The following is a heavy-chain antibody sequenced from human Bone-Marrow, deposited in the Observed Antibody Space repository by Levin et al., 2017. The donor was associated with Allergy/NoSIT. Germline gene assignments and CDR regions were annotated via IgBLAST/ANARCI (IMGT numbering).Heavy chain of an antibody. CDR2: IGSSGGNT. CDR1: GFTFTHYA. CDR3: AKIYGDIDY. Sequence: PGGSLRLSCATSGFTFTHYALSWVRQAPGKGLEWVSTIGSSGGNTFYADSVKGRFTVSRDDSRSTVYLQMNSLRAEDTAVYYCAKIYGDIDYWGQGTLVTVSS. V-gene: IGHV3-23*01. D-gene: IGHD4-17*01. J-gene: IGHJ4*02.